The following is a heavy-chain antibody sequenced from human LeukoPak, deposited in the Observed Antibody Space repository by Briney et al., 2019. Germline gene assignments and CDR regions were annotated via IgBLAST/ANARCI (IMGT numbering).Heavy chain of an antibody. CDR3: ARDPRHMVTTKYNAFDI. J-gene: IGHJ3*02. CDR2: ISPYNGNT. Sequence: VSVKVSCKTSGYTFTDYGFSWVRQAPGQGLEWMGWISPYNGNTRYTQKFQDRVTMTTDTSAGTAYMELRSLRSDDTAVYYCARDPRHMVTTKYNAFDIWGQGTMVTVSS. D-gene: IGHD4-17*01. CDR1: GYTFTDYG. V-gene: IGHV1-18*01.